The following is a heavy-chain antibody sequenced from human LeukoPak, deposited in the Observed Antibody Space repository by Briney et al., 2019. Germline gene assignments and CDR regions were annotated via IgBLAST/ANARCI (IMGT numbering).Heavy chain of an antibody. CDR1: GFTFSSYG. J-gene: IGHJ5*02. CDR2: ISGSGGST. Sequence: GGSLRLSCAASGFTFSSYGMSWVRQAPGKGLEWVSAISGSGGSTYYADSVKGRFTISRDNSKNTLYLQMNSLRAEDTAVYYCAKDSQYSSSNWFDPWGQGTLVTVSS. D-gene: IGHD6-6*01. CDR3: AKDSQYSSSNWFDP. V-gene: IGHV3-23*01.